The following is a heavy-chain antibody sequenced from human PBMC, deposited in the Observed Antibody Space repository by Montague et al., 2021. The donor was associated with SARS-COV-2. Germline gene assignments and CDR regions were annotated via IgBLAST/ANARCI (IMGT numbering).Heavy chain of an antibody. V-gene: IGHV4-38-2*02. D-gene: IGHD4-11*01. J-gene: IGHJ6*02. Sequence: SETLSLTCTVSGYSISSGYYWCWIRQPPGKGLEWIGSIYHSGSTYYNPSLKRRVTISEDTSKNLFSLKLSSVTAADTAVYYCAVISNYYYYYGMDVWGQGTTVTVSS. CDR1: GYSISSGYY. CDR3: AVISNYYYYYGMDV. CDR2: IYHSGST.